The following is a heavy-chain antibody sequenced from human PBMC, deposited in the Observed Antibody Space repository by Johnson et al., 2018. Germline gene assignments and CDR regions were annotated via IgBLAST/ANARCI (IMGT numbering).Heavy chain of an antibody. Sequence: QVQLVQSGGGVVQPGRSLRLPCAASGFTFSSYGMHWVRQAPGKGLERVAVISYDGSNKDYADSVQGRFTIYSATSKHTWYLQMSSLRAEDTVVYSCAKESGDCRGGSCYSRWHYYYYYYMDVWGKGTTVTVSS. D-gene: IGHD2-15*01. CDR2: ISYDGSNK. J-gene: IGHJ6*03. V-gene: IGHV3-30*18. CDR1: GFTFSSYG. CDR3: AKESGDCRGGSCYSRWHYYYYYYMDV.